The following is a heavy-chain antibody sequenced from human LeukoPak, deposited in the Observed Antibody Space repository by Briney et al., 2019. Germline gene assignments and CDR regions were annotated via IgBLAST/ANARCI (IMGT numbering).Heavy chain of an antibody. CDR2: MNPNSGNT. J-gene: IGHJ5*02. CDR3: ARGRGSGHKENWFDP. V-gene: IGHV1-8*01. Sequence: GASVKVSCKASGYIFTTYDINWVRQATGQGLEWMGWMNPNSGNTGYAQKFQGRVTMTRNTSISTAYMELSSLRSEDTAVYYCARGRGSGHKENWFDPWGQGTLVTVSS. CDR1: GYIFTTYD. D-gene: IGHD6-19*01.